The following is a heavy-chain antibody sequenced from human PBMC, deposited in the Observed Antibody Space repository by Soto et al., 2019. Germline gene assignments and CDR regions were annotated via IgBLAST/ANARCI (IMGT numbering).Heavy chain of an antibody. J-gene: IGHJ4*02. CDR2: MNPNNNNT. CDR3: ARGPHPYFNDY. D-gene: IGHD2-8*01. V-gene: IGHV1-8*01. Sequence: QVQLVQSGAEVKKPGASVKVSCKASGYTFTSYDINWVRQATGQGLEWMGWMNPNNNNTGYAQKFRGRVTMTRNTSISTAYMELSSLGSADTAVYYCARGPHPYFNDYWGQGTLVTVSS. CDR1: GYTFTSYD.